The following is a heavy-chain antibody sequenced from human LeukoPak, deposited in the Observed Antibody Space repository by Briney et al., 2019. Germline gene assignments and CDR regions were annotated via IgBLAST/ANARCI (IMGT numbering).Heavy chain of an antibody. V-gene: IGHV3-7*01. D-gene: IGHD3-10*01. Sequence: GGSLRLSCAASGFTFSTYRMAWVRQAPGKGLEWVATITEDGSGKYHVDSVRGRFTVSRDNTNKLLFLQMNSLRAEDTAVYYCASRRAYYYGSGSYYFDYWGQGTLVTVSS. CDR1: GFTFSTYR. CDR2: ITEDGSGK. CDR3: ASRRAYYYGSGSYYFDY. J-gene: IGHJ4*02.